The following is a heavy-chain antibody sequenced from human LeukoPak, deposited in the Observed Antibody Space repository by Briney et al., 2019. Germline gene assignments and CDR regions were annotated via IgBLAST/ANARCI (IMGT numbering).Heavy chain of an antibody. Sequence: ASVKVSCKVSGYTLTELSMHWVRQAPGKGLEWMGGFDPEDGETIYAQKFQGRVTMTEDTSTDTAYMELSSLRSEDTAVYYCARDKGPPRRVAGHFDYWGQGTLVTVSS. CDR3: ARDKGPPRRVAGHFDY. J-gene: IGHJ4*02. V-gene: IGHV1-24*01. CDR1: GYTLTELS. CDR2: FDPEDGET. D-gene: IGHD6-19*01.